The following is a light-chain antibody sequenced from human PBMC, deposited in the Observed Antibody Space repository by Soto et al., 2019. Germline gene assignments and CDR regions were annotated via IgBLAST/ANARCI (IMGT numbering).Light chain of an antibody. V-gene: IGKV4-1*01. CDR3: QQSYSSPWT. Sequence: IVMTQSPDSLAVSLGERATINCKSSQSLFFSSNKINYIAWYQQKPGQPPKLLMHWASTRESGVPDRFSGSGSGTDFTPTISNLQAEDVAVYYCQQSYSSPWTFGQGTKVEVK. CDR2: WAS. J-gene: IGKJ1*01. CDR1: QSLFFSSNKINY.